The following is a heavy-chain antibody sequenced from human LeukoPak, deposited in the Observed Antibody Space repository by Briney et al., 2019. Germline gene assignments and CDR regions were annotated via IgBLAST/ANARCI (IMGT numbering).Heavy chain of an antibody. Sequence: KTSETLSLTCAVSGGSISSGVYSWSWVRQPPGKGLEWIGYIYYGGNTYYNPSLKSRLTISLDTSNNQFSLKLSSVTAADTAVYFCARGPYSYDSSGAFDIWGQGTMVTVSS. J-gene: IGHJ3*02. CDR1: GGSISSGVYS. V-gene: IGHV4-30-4*07. D-gene: IGHD3-22*01. CDR3: ARGPYSYDSSGAFDI. CDR2: IYYGGNT.